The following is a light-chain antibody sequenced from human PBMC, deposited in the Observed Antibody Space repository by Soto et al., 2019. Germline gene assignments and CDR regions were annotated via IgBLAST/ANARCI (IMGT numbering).Light chain of an antibody. CDR3: QQSYSTPWT. CDR1: QIISTY. Sequence: DIQMTQSPSSLSASVGDRLSIACRASQIISTYLNWYRQKPGKAPELLIYAAPSLQSGVPSWFSGSGSGTVFTLTISSLQPEDFATYYCQQSYSTPWTFGQGTKVDIK. V-gene: IGKV1-39*01. J-gene: IGKJ1*01. CDR2: AAP.